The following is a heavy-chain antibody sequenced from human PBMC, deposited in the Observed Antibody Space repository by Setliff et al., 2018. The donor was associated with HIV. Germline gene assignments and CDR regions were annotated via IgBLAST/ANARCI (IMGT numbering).Heavy chain of an antibody. CDR1: GGSFSGYY. CDR3: ARSWGSGSYPY. V-gene: IGHV4-34*01. J-gene: IGHJ4*02. CDR2: INHSGST. D-gene: IGHD3-10*01. Sequence: PSETLSLTCAVYGGSFSGYYWSWIRQPPGKGLEWIGEINHSGSTSYNPSLKSRVTISVDTSKNQFSLKLTSETAADTAVYYCARSWGSGSYPYWGQGTLVTVSS.